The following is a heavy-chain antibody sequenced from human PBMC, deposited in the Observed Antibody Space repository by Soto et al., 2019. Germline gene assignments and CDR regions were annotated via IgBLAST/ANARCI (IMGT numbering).Heavy chain of an antibody. Sequence: QVQLVESGGGVVQPGRSLRLSCAASGFTFSSYGMHWVRQAPGKGLEWVAVRWYDGSNKYYADSVKGRFTISRDNSKNTLYLQMNSLRAEDTAVYYCARGDYGDYIDYWGQGTLVTVSS. CDR3: ARGDYGDYIDY. CDR1: GFTFSSYG. CDR2: RWYDGSNK. D-gene: IGHD4-17*01. V-gene: IGHV3-33*01. J-gene: IGHJ4*02.